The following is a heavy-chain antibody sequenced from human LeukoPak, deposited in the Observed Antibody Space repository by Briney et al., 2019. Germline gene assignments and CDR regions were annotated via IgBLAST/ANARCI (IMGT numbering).Heavy chain of an antibody. J-gene: IGHJ4*02. CDR2: IYYSGST. CDR1: GGSTSSGDYY. CDR3: ARVKRFGDYLDY. V-gene: IGHV4-31*03. Sequence: PSQTLSLTCSVSGGSTSSGDYYWSWIRPHPGTGLEWIGYIYYSGSTYYNPSLKSRLTISIDTSKNQFSLKLSSVTAADTAVYYCARVKRFGDYLDYWGQGTLVTVSS. D-gene: IGHD5-24*01.